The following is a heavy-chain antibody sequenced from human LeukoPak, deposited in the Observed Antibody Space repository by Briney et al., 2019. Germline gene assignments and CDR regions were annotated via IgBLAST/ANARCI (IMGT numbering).Heavy chain of an antibody. CDR1: GFTFDDYP. D-gene: IGHD3-10*01. V-gene: IGHV3-43*01. CDR2: ISWDGDTT. Sequence: QSGGSLRLSCAASGFTFDDYPMHWVRQAPGKGLEWVSLISWDGDTTYYADSVKGRFTISRDNSKNSLYLQMNSLRAEDTAVYYCARDMYYYGSGSDYQDWGQGTLVTVSS. J-gene: IGHJ4*02. CDR3: ARDMYYYGSGSDYQD.